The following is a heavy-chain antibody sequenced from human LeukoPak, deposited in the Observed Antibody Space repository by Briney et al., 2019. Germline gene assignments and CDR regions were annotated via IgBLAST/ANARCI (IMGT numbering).Heavy chain of an antibody. J-gene: IGHJ4*02. D-gene: IGHD3-3*01. CDR3: ARGSTIFGVVTTFDY. Sequence: GGSLRLSCAASRFTFSSYEMNWVRQAPGKGLEWVSYISSSGSTIYYADSVKGRFTISRDNAKNSLYLQMNSLRAEDTAVYYCARGSTIFGVVTTFDYWGQGTLVTVSS. CDR2: ISSSGSTI. V-gene: IGHV3-48*03. CDR1: RFTFSSYE.